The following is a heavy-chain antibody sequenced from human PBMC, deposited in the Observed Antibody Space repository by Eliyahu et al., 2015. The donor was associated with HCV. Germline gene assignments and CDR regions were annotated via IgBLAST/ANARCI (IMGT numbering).Heavy chain of an antibody. CDR2: FDPEDGEA. J-gene: IGHJ5*02. Sequence: QVQLVQSGAEVKKPGASVKVSCTVSGYSLTDLSMHXVRQXPGKGLEWMGTFDPEDGEALYAQNFQGRVTVTEDTSTDTAYMELSRLRSEDTAVYYCATVGGSWGQGTLVTVSS. V-gene: IGHV1-24*01. CDR3: ATVGGS. D-gene: IGHD3-16*01. CDR1: GYSLTDLS.